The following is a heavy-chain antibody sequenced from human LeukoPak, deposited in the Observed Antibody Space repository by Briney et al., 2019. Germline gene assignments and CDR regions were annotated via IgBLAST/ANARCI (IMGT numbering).Heavy chain of an antibody. D-gene: IGHD3-16*01. CDR2: IHQSGHT. CDR3: ARLGDYDYVWGSHKPFDY. CDR1: SLSGYY. V-gene: IGHV4-34*01. Sequence: SETLSLTCGSLSGYYWSWIRQPPGKGLEWIGQIHQSGHTIYNPSLKSRVTISVDTSKNQFSLKLSSVTAADTAVYYCARLGDYDYVWGSHKPFDYWGQGTLVTVSS. J-gene: IGHJ4*02.